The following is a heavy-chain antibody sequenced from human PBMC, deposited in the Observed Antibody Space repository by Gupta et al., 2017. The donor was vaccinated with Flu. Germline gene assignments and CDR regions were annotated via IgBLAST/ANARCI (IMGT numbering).Heavy chain of an antibody. CDR3: AREKFCQTTTCDRYFDP. D-gene: IGHD2-2*01. CDR2: SNPHSGST. V-gene: IGHV1-2*06. CDR1: GCSFIDSY. J-gene: IGHJ5*02. Sequence: VQLVPSGAEVQTPGASVQVSCKASGCSFIDSYIPWVRQAPGQGLEGMGRSNPHSGSTNYQQKFQGRVTITEDSSLSTAYMELSRLTSDDTAVYYGAREKFCQTTTCDRYFDPWGQGTLVTVSS.